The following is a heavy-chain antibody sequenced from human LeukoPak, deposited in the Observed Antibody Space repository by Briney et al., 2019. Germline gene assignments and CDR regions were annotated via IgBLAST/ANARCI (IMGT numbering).Heavy chain of an antibody. D-gene: IGHD3-10*01. CDR1: GFTFRNYA. CDR2: ISGSGGTT. V-gene: IGHV3-23*01. J-gene: IGHJ3*02. CDR3: AKDQLLWFGELLSAFDI. Sequence: PGGSLRLSCAASGFTFRNYAMSWVRQAPGKGLEWVSAISGSGGTTYYADSVKGRFAISRDNAKNTLYLQMNSLRAEDTATLYCAKDQLLWFGELLSAFDIWGQGTMVTVSS.